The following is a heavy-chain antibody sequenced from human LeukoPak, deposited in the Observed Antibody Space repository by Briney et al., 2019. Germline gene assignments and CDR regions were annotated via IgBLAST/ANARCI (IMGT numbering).Heavy chain of an antibody. CDR3: ARDRSMIVVVADY. CDR1: GYTFTGYY. V-gene: IGHV1-2*02. Sequence: ASVKVSCKASGYTFTGYYMHWVRQAPGQGLEWMGWINPNSGGTNYAQKLQGRVTMTTDTSTSTAYMELRSLRSDDTAVYYCARDRSMIVVVADYWGQGTLVTVSS. D-gene: IGHD3-22*01. CDR2: INPNSGGT. J-gene: IGHJ4*02.